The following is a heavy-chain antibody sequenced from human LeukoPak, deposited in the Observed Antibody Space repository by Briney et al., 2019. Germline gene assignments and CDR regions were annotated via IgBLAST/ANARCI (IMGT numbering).Heavy chain of an antibody. Sequence: PGGSLRLSCTASGFTFGDYAMSWFRQAPGKGLEWVGFIRSKAYGGTTEYAASVKGRFTISRDDSKSIAYLQMNSLKTEDTAVYYCTSDPNPYYYDSSGLFDYWGQGTLVTVSS. J-gene: IGHJ4*02. CDR1: GFTFGDYA. CDR3: TSDPNPYYYDSSGLFDY. CDR2: IRSKAYGGTT. D-gene: IGHD3-22*01. V-gene: IGHV3-49*03.